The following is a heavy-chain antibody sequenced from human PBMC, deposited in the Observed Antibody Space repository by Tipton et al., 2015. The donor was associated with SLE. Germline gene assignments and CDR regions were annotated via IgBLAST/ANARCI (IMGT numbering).Heavy chain of an antibody. D-gene: IGHD3-16*01. V-gene: IGHV4-59*11. CDR3: AGGHLRSAPDI. Sequence: TLSLTCTVSGGSTNSQYWIWIRQPPGKGLEWIGYISNSGSTSYNASSRNRVTMSLDTSKNQCSLRRSSVTAADTAVYYCAGGHLRSAPDIWGQGTMVTVSS. CDR2: ISNSGST. CDR1: GGSTNSQY. J-gene: IGHJ3*02.